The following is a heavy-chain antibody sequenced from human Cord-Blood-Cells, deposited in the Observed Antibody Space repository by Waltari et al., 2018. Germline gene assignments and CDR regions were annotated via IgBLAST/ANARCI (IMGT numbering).Heavy chain of an antibody. D-gene: IGHD5-18*01. CDR3: ARDSPFNSYGYGAFDY. Sequence: QVQLVQSGAEGKKPGASVKVSCKASGYTFTGYYMHWVRQAPGQGLEWMGWINPNSGGTNYAQKFQGWVTMTRDTSISTAYMELSRLRSDDTAVYYCARDSPFNSYGYGAFDYWGQGTLVTVSS. V-gene: IGHV1-2*04. CDR2: INPNSGGT. J-gene: IGHJ4*02. CDR1: GYTFTGYY.